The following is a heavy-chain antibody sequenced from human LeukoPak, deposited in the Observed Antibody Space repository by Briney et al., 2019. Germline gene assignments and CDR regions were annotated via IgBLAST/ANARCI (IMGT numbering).Heavy chain of an antibody. Sequence: GGSLRLSCAASGFTFSSYGMHWVRQAPGKGLEWVAFIRYDGSNKYYADSVKGRVTISRDNSKNTLYLQMNSLRAEDTAVYYCAKLPYCSSTSCYSYYMDVWGKGTTVTVSS. CDR2: IRYDGSNK. CDR1: GFTFSSYG. D-gene: IGHD2-2*02. J-gene: IGHJ6*03. V-gene: IGHV3-30*02. CDR3: AKLPYCSSTSCYSYYMDV.